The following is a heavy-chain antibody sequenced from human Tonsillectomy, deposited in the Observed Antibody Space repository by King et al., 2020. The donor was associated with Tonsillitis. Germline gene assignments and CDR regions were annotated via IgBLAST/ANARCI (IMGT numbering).Heavy chain of an antibody. CDR3: ARTHYDFWSGYYTFSDY. Sequence: VQLLESGGGLVQPGGSLRLSCAASEFTLSSYAMSWVRQAPGKGLEWVSTISGSGGSTYYADSVKGRFTISRDISKNTLYLQMNILRAEDTAVYYCARTHYDFWSGYYTFSDYWGQGTLVTVSS. J-gene: IGHJ4*02. CDR2: ISGSGGST. V-gene: IGHV3-23*01. D-gene: IGHD3-3*01. CDR1: EFTLSSYA.